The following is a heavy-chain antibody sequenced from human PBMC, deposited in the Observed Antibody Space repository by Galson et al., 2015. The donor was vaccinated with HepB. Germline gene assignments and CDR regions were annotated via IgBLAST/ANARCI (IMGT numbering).Heavy chain of an antibody. CDR1: GGTFSSYT. Sequence: SVKVSCKASGGTFSSYTISWVRQAPGQGLEWMGRIIPILGIANYAQKFQGRVTITADKSTSTAYMELSSLRSEDTAVYYCARTGAGYSSSWYLRYYYGMDVWGQGTTVTVSS. V-gene: IGHV1-69*02. CDR2: IIPILGIA. J-gene: IGHJ6*02. D-gene: IGHD6-13*01. CDR3: ARTGAGYSSSWYLRYYYGMDV.